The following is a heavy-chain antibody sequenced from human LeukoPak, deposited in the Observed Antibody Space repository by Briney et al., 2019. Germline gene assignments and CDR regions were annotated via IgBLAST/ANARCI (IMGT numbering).Heavy chain of an antibody. CDR1: GFTFSSYA. CDR2: ISYDGSNK. CDR3: ARGKPLPLLRSLKQWLAPGLDY. V-gene: IGHV3-30-3*01. D-gene: IGHD6-19*01. Sequence: HPGGSLRLSCAASGFTFSSYAMHWVRQAPGKGLEWVAVISYDGSNKYYADSVKGRFTISRDNSKNTLYLQMNSLRAEDTAVYYCARGKPLPLLRSLKQWLAPGLDYWGQGTLVTVSS. J-gene: IGHJ4*02.